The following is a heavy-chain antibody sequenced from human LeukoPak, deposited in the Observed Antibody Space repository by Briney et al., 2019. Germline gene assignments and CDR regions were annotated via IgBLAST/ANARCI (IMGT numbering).Heavy chain of an antibody. Sequence: SETLSLTCTVSGGSISSHYWSWIRQPPGKGLEWIGEINHSGSTNYNPSLKSRVTISVDTSKNQFSLKLSSVTAADTAVYYCARKYAFWSVNWFDPWGQGTLVTVSS. V-gene: IGHV4-34*01. CDR3: ARKYAFWSVNWFDP. CDR1: GGSISSHY. J-gene: IGHJ5*02. D-gene: IGHD3-3*01. CDR2: INHSGST.